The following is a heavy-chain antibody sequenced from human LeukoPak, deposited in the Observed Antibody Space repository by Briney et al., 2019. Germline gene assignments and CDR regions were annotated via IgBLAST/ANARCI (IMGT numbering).Heavy chain of an antibody. CDR2: IYYSGST. D-gene: IGHD5-24*01. J-gene: IGHJ5*02. V-gene: IGHV4-39*01. Sequence: SETLSLTCTVSGGSISSSSYYWGWIRQPPGKGLEWIGSIYYSGSTYYNPSLKSRVTISVDTSKNQFSLKLSSVTAADTAVYYCARIREMATIRNWFDPWGQGTLVTVSS. CDR3: ARIREMATIRNWFDP. CDR1: GGSISSSSYY.